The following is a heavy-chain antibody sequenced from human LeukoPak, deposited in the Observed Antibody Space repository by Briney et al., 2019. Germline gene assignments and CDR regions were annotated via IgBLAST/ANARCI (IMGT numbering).Heavy chain of an antibody. CDR1: GFTFSSYW. Sequence: GGSLRLSCAASGFTFSSYWMHWVRQAPGKGLVWVSRINTDGSSTSYADSVKGRFTISRDNSKNTLYVQMNSLRAEDTAVYYCAKQDGSTWYQYNWFDTWGQGTLVTVSS. J-gene: IGHJ5*02. V-gene: IGHV3-74*01. D-gene: IGHD6-13*01. CDR3: AKQDGSTWYQYNWFDT. CDR2: INTDGSST.